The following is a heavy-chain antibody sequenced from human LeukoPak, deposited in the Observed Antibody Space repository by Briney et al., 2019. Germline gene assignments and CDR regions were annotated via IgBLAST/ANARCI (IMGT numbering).Heavy chain of an antibody. J-gene: IGHJ5*02. CDR1: GFSVSSSY. D-gene: IGHD3-22*01. V-gene: IGHV3-66*02. CDR2: LYSGGHT. Sequence: GGSLRLSCAASGFSVSSSYMSWVRQAPGKGLEWVAVLYSGGHTDYAVSARGRFTISRDTFTNTVALQVNSLGAEDTAEYYCARARCDTCGYGSWGQGTLVTVSS. CDR3: ARARCDTCGYGS.